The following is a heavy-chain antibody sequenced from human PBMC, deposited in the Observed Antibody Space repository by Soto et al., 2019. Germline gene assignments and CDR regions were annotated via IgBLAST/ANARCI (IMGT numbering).Heavy chain of an antibody. J-gene: IGHJ5*02. CDR1: GYTFSIYG. V-gene: IGHV1-18*01. Sequence: QVQLVQSGPEVKKPGASVKVSCKASGYTFSIYGISWVRQAPGQGLEWMGWISAYNGNTNYAQNLQGRVTMTTDTSTSTAYMELRSLRSDDTAVYYCARDRYCSSTSCYSQTDWFDPWGQGTLVTVSS. CDR3: ARDRYCSSTSCYSQTDWFDP. D-gene: IGHD2-2*01. CDR2: ISAYNGNT.